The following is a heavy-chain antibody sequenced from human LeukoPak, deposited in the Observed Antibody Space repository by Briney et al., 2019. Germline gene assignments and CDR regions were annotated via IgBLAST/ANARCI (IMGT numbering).Heavy chain of an antibody. CDR3: ARGHYDVLAASYKWTPDY. CDR1: GFTFSNFA. J-gene: IGHJ4*02. CDR2: ITSGGDYI. Sequence: GGSLRLSCAASGFTFSNFAMTWVRQAPGKGLEWVSSITSGGDYIYYADSVKGRFTTSRDNAKNSLSLQLNSLRVEDMAVYYCARGHYDVLAASYKWTPDYWGQGTLVTVSS. V-gene: IGHV3-21*01. D-gene: IGHD3-9*01.